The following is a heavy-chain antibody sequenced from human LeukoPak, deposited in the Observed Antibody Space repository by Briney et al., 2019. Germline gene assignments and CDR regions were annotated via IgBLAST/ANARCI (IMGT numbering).Heavy chain of an antibody. Sequence: GGSLRLSCKASGFTFSNYGMDWVRQAPGKGLEWVAIVSYDGSNKYYADSVKGRFTISKDNSQNILYLQMNSLRAEDTAVYYCASHRGGYTNGYFDYWGQGTLVTVSS. CDR3: ASHRGGYTNGYFDY. CDR1: GFTFSNYG. CDR2: VSYDGSNK. D-gene: IGHD5-24*01. J-gene: IGHJ4*02. V-gene: IGHV3-30*03.